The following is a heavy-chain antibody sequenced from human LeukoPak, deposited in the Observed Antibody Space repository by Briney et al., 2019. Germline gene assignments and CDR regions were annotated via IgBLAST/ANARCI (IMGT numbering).Heavy chain of an antibody. V-gene: IGHV3-7*03. Sequence: GGSLRLSCTASGFTFSDYWIYWIRQAPGKGLERVATIKPDGTEIYYGDSVKGRFTISRDNAKNSQYLQMNSLRADDTAMYYCVKDIGRYRFEYWGQGILVTVSS. D-gene: IGHD1-14*01. J-gene: IGHJ4*02. CDR3: VKDIGRYRFEY. CDR2: IKPDGTEI. CDR1: GFTFSDYW.